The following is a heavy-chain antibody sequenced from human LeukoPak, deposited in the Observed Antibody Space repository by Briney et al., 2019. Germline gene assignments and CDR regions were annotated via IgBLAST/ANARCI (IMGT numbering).Heavy chain of an antibody. V-gene: IGHV4-61*02. Sequence: PSETLSLTCTVSGGSISSGSYYWSWIRQPAGKGLEWIGRIYTSGSTNYNPSLKSRVTISLDTSKNQFSLKLSSVTAADTAVYYCARSWEMATIRYWGQGTLVTVSS. CDR2: IYTSGST. CDR3: ARSWEMATIRY. D-gene: IGHD5-24*01. CDR1: GGSISSGSYY. J-gene: IGHJ4*02.